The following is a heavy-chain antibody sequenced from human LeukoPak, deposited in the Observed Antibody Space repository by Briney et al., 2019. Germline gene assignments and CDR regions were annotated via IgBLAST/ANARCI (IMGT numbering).Heavy chain of an antibody. CDR1: GGSFSGYY. CDR2: INHSGST. Sequence: PSETLSLTCAVYGGSFSGYYWRWIRQPPGKGLEWMGEINHSGSTNYNPSLKSRVTISVDTSKNQFSVKLSSVTGADTAVYYCARGGYYGDYVYWGQGTLVTVSS. CDR3: ARGGYYGDYVY. V-gene: IGHV4-34*01. D-gene: IGHD4-17*01. J-gene: IGHJ4*02.